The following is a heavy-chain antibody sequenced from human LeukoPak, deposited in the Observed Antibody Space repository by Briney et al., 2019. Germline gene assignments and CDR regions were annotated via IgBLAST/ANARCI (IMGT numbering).Heavy chain of an antibody. V-gene: IGHV4-34*01. D-gene: IGHD3-10*01. Sequence: NPSETLPLTCAVYGGSFSGYYWSWIRQPRGKGLEWIGEINHSGSTTYHPSLKSRVPISVDPSKTQSSLKLSSVTAADTAVYYCARVAFYYDSGSYFDYWGQGALVSVSS. J-gene: IGHJ4*02. CDR3: ARVAFYYDSGSYFDY. CDR2: INHSGST. CDR1: GGSFSGYY.